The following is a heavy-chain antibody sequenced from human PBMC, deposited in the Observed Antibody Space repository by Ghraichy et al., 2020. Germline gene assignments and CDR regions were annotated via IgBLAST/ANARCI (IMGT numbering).Heavy chain of an antibody. D-gene: IGHD1-1*01. Sequence: GGSLRLSCAASGFTFSSYEMNWVRQAPGKGLEWVSYISSSGSTIYYADSVKGRFTISRDNAKNSLYLQMNSLRAEDTAVYYCARDMRYNWNDWWWFDPWGQGTLVTVSS. J-gene: IGHJ5*02. V-gene: IGHV3-48*03. CDR2: ISSSGSTI. CDR3: ARDMRYNWNDWWWFDP. CDR1: GFTFSSYE.